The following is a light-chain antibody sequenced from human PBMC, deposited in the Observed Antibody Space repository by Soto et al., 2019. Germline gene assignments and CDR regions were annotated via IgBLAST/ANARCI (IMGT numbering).Light chain of an antibody. CDR1: QSIGRN. J-gene: IGKJ1*01. Sequence: DIQMTQSPASLSASVGDRVTVTCRASQSIGRNLNWYQQKPGKAPKLLIYTSSNLQSGAPSRFSGSGSGTDFILTIRSLQPEDFASYYCQQSYSTPPTFGQGTKVDIK. CDR2: TSS. V-gene: IGKV1-39*01. CDR3: QQSYSTPPT.